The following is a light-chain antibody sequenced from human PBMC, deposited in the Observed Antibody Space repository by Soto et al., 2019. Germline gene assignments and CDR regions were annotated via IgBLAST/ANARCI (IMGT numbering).Light chain of an antibody. V-gene: IGLV1-47*01. Sequence: QSVLTQPPSASGTPGQRVTISCSGSSSNVGSNFVYWYQQLPGTAPRLLIYRNNPRPSGVPDRFAASKSGTSASLAISGLRSEDEADYHCAAWDDSLSGPLFGGGTKVTVL. J-gene: IGLJ2*01. CDR2: RNN. CDR3: AAWDDSLSGPL. CDR1: SSNVGSNF.